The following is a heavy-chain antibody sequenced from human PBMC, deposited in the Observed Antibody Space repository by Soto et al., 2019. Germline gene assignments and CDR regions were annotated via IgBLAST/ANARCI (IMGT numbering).Heavy chain of an antibody. D-gene: IGHD1-26*01. CDR1: GFSYSHAW. V-gene: IGHV3-15*01. J-gene: IGHJ5*02. Sequence: PGGSLRLSCAALGFSYSHAWMSWVPQAPGKRLEWVGRIKSRADGGTKDYGAPVRGRFTISRDDSENMLYLQRKSLKTEDTAVYYCTVVTRWYQYSTSGYWFDPWGPGTLVTVSS. CDR3: TVVTRWYQYSTSGYWFDP. CDR2: IKSRADGGTK.